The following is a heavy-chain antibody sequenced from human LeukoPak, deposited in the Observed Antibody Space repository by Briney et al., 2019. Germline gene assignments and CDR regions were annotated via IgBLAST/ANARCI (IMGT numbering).Heavy chain of an antibody. J-gene: IGHJ6*03. V-gene: IGHV1-46*01. CDR1: GYTFTSYY. D-gene: IGHD3-10*01. CDR2: IDPSGGST. Sequence: ASVKVSCKASGYTFTSYYIHWVRQAPGQGLEWMGLIDPSGGSTNYAQKFQGRVTMTRDTSTSTVYMELSSLRSEDTAVYYCARGPSITMVRGGQWYYYMDVWGKGTTVTISS. CDR3: ARGPSITMVRGGQWYYYMDV.